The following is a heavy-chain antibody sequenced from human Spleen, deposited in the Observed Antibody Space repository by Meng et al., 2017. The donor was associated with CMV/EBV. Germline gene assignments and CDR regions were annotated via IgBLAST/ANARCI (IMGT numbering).Heavy chain of an antibody. CDR1: PYIFNNYN. J-gene: IGHJ4*02. CDR3: ARILYGGNPPFDH. CDR2: IRPSGGIT. Sequence: KTPPYIFNNYNIHWVRQAPGHGLEWMGIIRPSGGITQYVEEFQGRVTMTRDTSTSTVYMQLTNLKSEDTAVYFCARILYGGNPPFDHWGQGTLVTVSS. V-gene: IGHV1-46*02. D-gene: IGHD4/OR15-4a*01.